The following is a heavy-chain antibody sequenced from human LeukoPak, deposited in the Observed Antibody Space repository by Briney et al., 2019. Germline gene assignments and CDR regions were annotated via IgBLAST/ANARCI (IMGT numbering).Heavy chain of an antibody. CDR3: AKDSGDVVVPAAMFFDY. D-gene: IGHD2-2*01. CDR1: GFTFSDYY. J-gene: IGHJ4*02. Sequence: QPGGSLRLSCAASGFTFSDYYMSWIRQSPGKGLEWVSAISGSGGSTYYADSVKGRFTISRDNSKNTLYLQMNSLRAEDTAVYYCAKDSGDVVVPAAMFFDYWGQGTLVTVSS. CDR2: ISGSGGST. V-gene: IGHV3-23*01.